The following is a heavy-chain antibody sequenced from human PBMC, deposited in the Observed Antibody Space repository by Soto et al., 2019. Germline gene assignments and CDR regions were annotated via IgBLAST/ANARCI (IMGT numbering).Heavy chain of an antibody. J-gene: IGHJ6*02. CDR3: ARDLSIAARLNYYYYGMDV. Sequence: SETLSLTCTVSGGSISSYYWSWIRQPPGKGLEWIGYIYYSGTTDCNPSLKSRVTISIDTSKNQFSLKLTSVTAADTAVYYCARDLSIAARLNYYYYGMDVWGQGTTVTVSS. D-gene: IGHD6-6*01. CDR2: IYYSGTT. V-gene: IGHV4-59*01. CDR1: GGSISSYY.